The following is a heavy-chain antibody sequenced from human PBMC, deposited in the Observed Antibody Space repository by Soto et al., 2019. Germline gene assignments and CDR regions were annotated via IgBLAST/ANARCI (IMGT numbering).Heavy chain of an antibody. CDR3: AKLDTSGDMPTMAAAETH. D-gene: IGHD6-13*01. V-gene: IGHV3-30*18. Sequence: QVQLVEFGGGVVQPGGSLRLSCEASGFSFSAYGMHWVRQSPGKGLEWVAVMSYDGSKKYYLDSVKGRFTIPRDNSQNTLFLQMNTLRPEDSALYYCAKLDTSGDMPTMAAAETHWGQGTLVTVSS. CDR2: MSYDGSKK. CDR1: GFSFSAYG. J-gene: IGHJ1*01.